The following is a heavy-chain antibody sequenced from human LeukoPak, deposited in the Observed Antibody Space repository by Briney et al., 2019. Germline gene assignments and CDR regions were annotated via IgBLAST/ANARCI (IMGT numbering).Heavy chain of an antibody. J-gene: IGHJ6*02. Sequence: VQSGAEVKKPGATVKVSCKASGYTFSNYGITWLRQAPGQGLECMGWISGYNGNTNYAQRLQDRVTMTTDTSTSTAYTELRSLRSDDTAVYYCARFMTTINLFNYYTMDVWGQGTTVTVSS. CDR3: ARFMTTINLFNYYTMDV. CDR1: GYTFSNYG. CDR2: ISGYNGNT. D-gene: IGHD4-11*01. V-gene: IGHV1-18*01.